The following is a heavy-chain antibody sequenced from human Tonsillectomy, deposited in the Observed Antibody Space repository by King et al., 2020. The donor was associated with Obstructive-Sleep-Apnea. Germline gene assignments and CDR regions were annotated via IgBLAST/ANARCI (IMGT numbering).Heavy chain of an antibody. D-gene: IGHD4/OR15-4a*01. CDR2: VRYDGINK. J-gene: IGHJ6*02. CDR1: GFNFNNYG. V-gene: IGHV3-30*02. Sequence: VQLVESGGGVVQPGGSLRLSCAASGFNFNNYGMHWVRRAPGRGLEWVTFVRYDGINKYYADSVKGRFTISRDNSKNTLYLQMNSLRTEDTAIYYCAKEVHVLPTAHYPYFVLDVWGQGTTVTVSS. CDR3: AKEVHVLPTAHYPYFVLDV.